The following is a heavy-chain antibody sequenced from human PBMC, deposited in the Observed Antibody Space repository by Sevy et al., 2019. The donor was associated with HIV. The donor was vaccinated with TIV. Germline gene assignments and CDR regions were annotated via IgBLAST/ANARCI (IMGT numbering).Heavy chain of an antibody. CDR1: GFTFSSYG. CDR3: AKGLGMVQGALLSDDV. Sequence: GGSLRLSCAASGFTFSSYGMHWVRQAPGKGLEWLTFIRYDGSTKYYADSVKGRFTISRDNSENTLYLHMNSLRPEDTALYYCAKGLGMVQGALLSDDVWGQGTMVTVSS. CDR2: IRYDGSTK. J-gene: IGHJ3*01. D-gene: IGHD3-10*01. V-gene: IGHV3-30*02.